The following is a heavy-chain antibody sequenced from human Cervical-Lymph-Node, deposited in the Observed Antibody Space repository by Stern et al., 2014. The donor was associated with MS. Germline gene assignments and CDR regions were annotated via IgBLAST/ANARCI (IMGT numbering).Heavy chain of an antibody. J-gene: IGHJ4*02. V-gene: IGHV3-48*01. CDR1: GFTFSSYG. Sequence: EVQLVESGGGLVQPGGSLRLSCAASGFTFSSYGMHWVRQAPGKGLEWVSYITYSGREIYYAGSVKGRFTISRDNAKNSLYLQMNSLRAEDTAVYYCAKILRNSREDCWGQGTLVTVSS. CDR2: ITYSGREI. CDR3: AKILRNSREDC. D-gene: IGHD4-23*01.